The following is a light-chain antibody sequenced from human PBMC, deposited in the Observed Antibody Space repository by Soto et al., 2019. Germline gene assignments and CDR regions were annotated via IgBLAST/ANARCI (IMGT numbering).Light chain of an antibody. V-gene: IGKV4-1*01. CDR1: QSVLHSPTNNNY. CDR3: HQYYSIPRT. Sequence: DIVMTQSPDSLAVSLGERATINCKSSQSVLHSPTNNNYLAWYQKKPGQPPKLLIYWASTRESGVPARFSGSGSGTDFTLTINSLQAEDAAVYYCHQYYSIPRTFGQGTKVEIK. J-gene: IGKJ1*01. CDR2: WAS.